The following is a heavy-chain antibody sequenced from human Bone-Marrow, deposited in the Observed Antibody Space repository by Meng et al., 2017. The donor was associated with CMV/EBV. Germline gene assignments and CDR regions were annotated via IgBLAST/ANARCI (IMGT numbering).Heavy chain of an antibody. V-gene: IGHV4-34*01. CDR1: GGSFSGYY. CDR2: INHSGST. Sequence: SETLSLTCAVYGGSFSGYYWSCIRQPPGNGLEWIGEINHSGSTNYNPSLKSRVTISVDTSKSQFSLKVNSVTAADTAVFYCARARLQSGRKIGRYYYGMDVWGQGTTVTVSS. J-gene: IGHJ6*02. D-gene: IGHD2-8*02. CDR3: ARARLQSGRKIGRYYYGMDV.